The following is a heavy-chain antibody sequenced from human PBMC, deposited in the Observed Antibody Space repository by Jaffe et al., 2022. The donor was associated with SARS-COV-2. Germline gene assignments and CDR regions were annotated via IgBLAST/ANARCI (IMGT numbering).Heavy chain of an antibody. Sequence: EVQLLESGGGVVQPGGSLRLSCAASGFTFRTSGMSWVRQAPGQGLLKGLEWVSGVTGSGGGTYYADSVRGRFTISRDNSKNTLYLQMDSLGAEDTAIYYCAKMMGNPSGAMDVWGQGTTVTVSS. CDR2: VTGSGGGT. D-gene: IGHD2-15*01. CDR1: GFTFRTSG. J-gene: IGHJ6*02. CDR3: AKMMGNPSGAMDV. V-gene: IGHV3-23*01.